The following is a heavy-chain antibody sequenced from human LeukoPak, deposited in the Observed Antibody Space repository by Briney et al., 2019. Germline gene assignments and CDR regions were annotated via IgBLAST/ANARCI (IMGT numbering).Heavy chain of an antibody. Sequence: GGPLRLSCEASGFTFSSYSMNWVRQPQGKGLEWVSSISSSSSYIYYADSVKGRFTISRDNAKNSLYLQMNSLRAEDTAVYYCAREGPGGYFDYWGQGTLVTVSS. J-gene: IGHJ4*02. CDR2: ISSSSSYI. V-gene: IGHV3-21*01. CDR1: GFTFSSYS. CDR3: AREGPGGYFDY. D-gene: IGHD1-14*01.